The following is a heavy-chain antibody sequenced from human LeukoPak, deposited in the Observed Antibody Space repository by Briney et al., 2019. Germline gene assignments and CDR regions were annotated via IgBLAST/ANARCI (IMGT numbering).Heavy chain of an antibody. V-gene: IGHV4-34*01. CDR2: INHSGST. Sequence: PSETLSLTCAVYGGSFSGYYWSWIRQPPGKGLEWIGEINHSGSTNYNPSLKSRVTISVDTSKNQFSLKLSSVTAADTAVYYCARRAAAGTFYGMDVWGQGTTVTVSS. CDR3: ARRAAAGTFYGMDV. D-gene: IGHD6-13*01. J-gene: IGHJ6*02. CDR1: GGSFSGYY.